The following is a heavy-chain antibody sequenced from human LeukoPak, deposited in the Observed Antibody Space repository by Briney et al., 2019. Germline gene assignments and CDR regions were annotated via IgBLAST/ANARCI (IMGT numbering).Heavy chain of an antibody. Sequence: GGSLRLSCAASGFTFSSYAMNWVRQAPGKGLEWVAVISYDGSNKYYADSVKGRFTISRDNSKNTLYLQMNSLRAEDTAVYYCATPLGYQLLDASDIWGQGTMVTVSS. V-gene: IGHV3-30*04. D-gene: IGHD2-2*01. CDR2: ISYDGSNK. J-gene: IGHJ3*02. CDR1: GFTFSSYA. CDR3: ATPLGYQLLDASDI.